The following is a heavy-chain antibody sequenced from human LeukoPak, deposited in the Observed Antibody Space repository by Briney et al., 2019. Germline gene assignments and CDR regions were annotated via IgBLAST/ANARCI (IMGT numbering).Heavy chain of an antibody. V-gene: IGHV3-20*04. D-gene: IGHD3-16*02. CDR1: GFTFDDYG. J-gene: IGHJ4*02. CDR2: INWNGGST. CDR3: ASGYVWGSYRHFDY. Sequence: GGSLRLSCAASGFTFDDYGMSWVRQAPGKGLEWVSGINWNGGSTGYADSVKGRFTISRDNAENSLYLQMNSLRAEDTALYYCASGYVWGSYRHFDYWGQGTLVTVSS.